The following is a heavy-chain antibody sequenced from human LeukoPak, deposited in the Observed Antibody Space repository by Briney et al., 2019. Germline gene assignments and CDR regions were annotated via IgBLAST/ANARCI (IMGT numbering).Heavy chain of an antibody. V-gene: IGHV3-11*04. CDR1: GFTFSDYY. D-gene: IGHD6-13*01. CDR3: ALGHKYSSSWYGTY. CDR2: ISSSGSTI. J-gene: IGHJ4*02. Sequence: GGSLRLSCAASGFTFSDYYMSWIRQAPGKGLEWVSYISSSGSTIYYADSVKGRFTISRDNAKNSLYLRMNSLRAEDTAVYHCALGHKYSSSWYGTYWGQGTLVTVSS.